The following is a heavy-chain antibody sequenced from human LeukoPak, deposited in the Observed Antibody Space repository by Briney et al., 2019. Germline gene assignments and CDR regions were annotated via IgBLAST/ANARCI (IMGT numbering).Heavy chain of an antibody. CDR3: ARVTLIYYFDY. CDR2: IYSNGGT. V-gene: IGHV4-31*03. J-gene: IGHJ4*02. Sequence: SETLSLTCTVSGGSISSGGYSWSWIRQHPGKGLEWLGFIYSNGGTYYNPSLKSRLTISVDTSKNHLSLKLRSVTAADTAVYYCARVTLIYYFDYWGQGTLVTVSS. CDR1: GGSISSGGYS.